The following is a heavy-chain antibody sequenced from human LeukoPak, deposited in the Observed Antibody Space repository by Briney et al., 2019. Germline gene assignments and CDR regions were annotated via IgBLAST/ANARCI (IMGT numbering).Heavy chain of an antibody. D-gene: IGHD5/OR15-5a*01. J-gene: IGHJ5*01. CDR3: ARALREKRSGGIWGVIVSEWFDS. CDR2: IDNSGTS. CDR1: GDSISPSY. V-gene: IGHV4-59*01. Sequence: SETLSLTCTFSGDSISPSYWTWVRQPPRKGLEWIGYIDNSGTSNYNPSLKSRVSMSVDTSKNQLSLNLGSVTAADTAVYYCARALREKRSGGIWGVIVSEWFDSWGPGTLVTVSS.